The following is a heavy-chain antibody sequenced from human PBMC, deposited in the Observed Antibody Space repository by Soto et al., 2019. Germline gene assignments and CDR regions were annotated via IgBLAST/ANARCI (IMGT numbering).Heavy chain of an antibody. D-gene: IGHD1-26*01. CDR3: ATQEVGGSYVYTFDP. CDR2: IYYSGST. J-gene: IGHJ5*02. V-gene: IGHV4-39*02. Sequence: QLQLQESGPGLVKPSETLSLTCTVSGGSISSSSYYWGWIRQPPGKGLEWIGSIYYSGSTYYNPSLKSRVTISVVTSKNHFSLKLSSVTAADTAVYYCATQEVGGSYVYTFDPWGQGTLVTVSS. CDR1: GGSISSSSYY.